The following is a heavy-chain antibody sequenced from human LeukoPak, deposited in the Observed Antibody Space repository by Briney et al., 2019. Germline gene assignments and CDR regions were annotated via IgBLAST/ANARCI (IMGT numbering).Heavy chain of an antibody. V-gene: IGHV3-7*01. J-gene: IGHJ4*02. D-gene: IGHD3-3*01. CDR2: INKDGSEK. CDR3: ARDRTGNNGFWSGYTTFFDY. CDR1: RFTFTSYW. Sequence: GGSLRLSCAASRFTFTSYWMSWVRQAPGRGLEWVAKINKDGSEKYYVDSVKGRFTISRDNAKNSLYLQMNSLRAEDTAVYYCARDRTGNNGFWSGYTTFFDYWGQGTLVTVSS.